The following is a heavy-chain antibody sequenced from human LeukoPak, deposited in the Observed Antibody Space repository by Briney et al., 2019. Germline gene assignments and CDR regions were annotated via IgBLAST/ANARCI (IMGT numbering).Heavy chain of an antibody. V-gene: IGHV3-23*01. CDR2: ISGSGGST. CDR1: GFTFSSYA. D-gene: IGHD3-22*01. Sequence: PGGSLRLSCAASGFTFSSYAMSWVRQAPGKGLEWVSAISGSGGSTYYADSVKGRFTISRDNSKNTLYLQMNSLRAEDTAVYYCAKGAQLVMYYYDSSGYYVDYWGQGTLVTVSS. J-gene: IGHJ4*02. CDR3: AKGAQLVMYYYDSSGYYVDY.